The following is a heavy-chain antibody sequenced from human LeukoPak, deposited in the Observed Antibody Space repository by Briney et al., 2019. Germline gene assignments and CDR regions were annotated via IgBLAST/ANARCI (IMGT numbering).Heavy chain of an antibody. D-gene: IGHD2-8*01. CDR1: GYSFTSYW. CDR3: ARRLAYCTNGVCYTDWFDP. CDR2: IDPSDSYT. V-gene: IGHV5-10-1*01. Sequence: GESLSISCNGSGYSFTSYWISWVRQMSGQGLEWMGRIDPSDSYTNYSPSFQGHVTSSADKSISTAYLQWSSLKASDTAMYYCARRLAYCTNGVCYTDWFDPWGQGTLVTVSS. J-gene: IGHJ5*02.